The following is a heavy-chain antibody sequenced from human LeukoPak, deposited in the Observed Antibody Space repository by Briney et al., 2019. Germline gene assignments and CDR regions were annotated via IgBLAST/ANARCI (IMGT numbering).Heavy chain of an antibody. CDR1: GFTFSSYE. V-gene: IGHV3-48*03. Sequence: GGSLRLSCAASGFTFSSYERNWVRQAPGKGLEGVSYISSSGSIVYSADSVKGRFTISRDNAKNSLYLQMNSLRAEDTAVYYCARDASRAADYWGQGTLVTVSS. D-gene: IGHD6-13*01. CDR3: ARDASRAADY. CDR2: ISSSGSIV. J-gene: IGHJ4*02.